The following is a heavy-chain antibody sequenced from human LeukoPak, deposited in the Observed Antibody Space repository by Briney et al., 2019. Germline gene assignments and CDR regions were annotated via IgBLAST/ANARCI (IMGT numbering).Heavy chain of an antibody. CDR1: GYTFTSYG. J-gene: IGHJ3*02. CDR2: ISVYNGNT. CDR3: ATLRSRGATTLRAFDI. V-gene: IGHV1-18*01. D-gene: IGHD1-26*01. Sequence: ASVKVSCKASGYTFTSYGISWVRQAPGQGLEWMGWISVYNGNTNYAQKLQGRVTMTEDTSTDTAYMELSSLRSEDTAVYYCATLRSRGATTLRAFDIWGQGTMVTVSS.